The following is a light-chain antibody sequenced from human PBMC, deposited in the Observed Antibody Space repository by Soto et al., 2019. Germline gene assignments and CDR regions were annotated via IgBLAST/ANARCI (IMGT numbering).Light chain of an antibody. CDR3: CSYAGSNSWV. Sequence: QSALTQPASVSGSPGQSITISCTGTSSDVGSYNLVSWYQQHPGKAPKVMIYEGSKRPSGVSNRFSGSKSGNTASLTISGLQAEDEADYYCCSYAGSNSWVFGGGTKLTVL. CDR2: EGS. J-gene: IGLJ3*02. CDR1: SSDVGSYNL. V-gene: IGLV2-23*01.